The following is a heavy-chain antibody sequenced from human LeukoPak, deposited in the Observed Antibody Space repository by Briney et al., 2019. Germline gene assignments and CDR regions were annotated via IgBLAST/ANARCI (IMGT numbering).Heavy chain of an antibody. Sequence: WASVKVSCKASGYTFTDYTMHRLRQAPGQRLDWMGWINGGSGNTKYSPEFQGRVTITRDTSASTAYMELSSLRSEDTAVYYCANPRYDSSGYYYVDWGQGTLVTVSS. CDR1: GYTFTDYT. D-gene: IGHD3-22*01. V-gene: IGHV1-3*01. CDR3: ANPRYDSSGYYYVD. CDR2: INGGSGNT. J-gene: IGHJ4*02.